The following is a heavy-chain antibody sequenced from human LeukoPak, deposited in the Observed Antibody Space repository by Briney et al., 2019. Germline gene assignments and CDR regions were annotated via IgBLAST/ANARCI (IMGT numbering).Heavy chain of an antibody. V-gene: IGHV1-8*01. CDR3: ARDPESYGDYVGPDDY. CDR1: GYTFTSYD. D-gene: IGHD4-17*01. J-gene: IGHJ4*02. CDR2: MNPNSGNT. Sequence: ASVKVSCKASGYTFTSYDINWVRQATGQGLEWMGWMNPNSGNTGYAQKFQGRVTMTRNTSISTAYMELSSLRSDDTAVYYCARDPESYGDYVGPDDYWGQGTLVTASS.